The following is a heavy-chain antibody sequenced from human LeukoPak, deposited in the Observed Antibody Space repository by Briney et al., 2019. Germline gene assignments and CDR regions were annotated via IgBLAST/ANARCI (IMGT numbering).Heavy chain of an antibody. CDR3: TTGGNFYDGSTWFDP. Sequence: GGSLSLSCAASGLTFSGSAMHWVRQASGKGLEWVARIRSKANSYATAYAASVKGRFTISRDASSNTAYLQMSTLKTEDTALYYCTTGGNFYDGSTWFDPWGQGTLVTVSS. CDR1: GLTFSGSA. D-gene: IGHD2-21*02. J-gene: IGHJ5*02. V-gene: IGHV3-73*01. CDR2: IRSKANSYAT.